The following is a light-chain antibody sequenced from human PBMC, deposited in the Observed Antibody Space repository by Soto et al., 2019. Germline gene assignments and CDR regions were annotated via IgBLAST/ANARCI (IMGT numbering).Light chain of an antibody. CDR3: QQANSFPWT. CDR1: QGVGSW. Sequence: DIQMTQSPSSVSAPVGDRVTITCRASQGVGSWLAWYQQKPGKAPKLLIFAASSLQSGVPSRFSGSGSGTGFTLTISSLQPEDVASYYCQQANSFPWTFGQGTKVEIK. CDR2: AAS. J-gene: IGKJ1*01. V-gene: IGKV1-12*01.